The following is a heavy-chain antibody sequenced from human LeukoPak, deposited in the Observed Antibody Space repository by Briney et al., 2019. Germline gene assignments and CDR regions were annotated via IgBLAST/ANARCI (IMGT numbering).Heavy chain of an antibody. Sequence: GGSLRLSCVGSGFTFRSHAMSWVRQAPGKGLEWVSTISGSGGSTYYADSVKGRFTISRDSSRNTLFLHMNTLRAEDTAIYYCAKDRTVGASYWYFDLWGRGTLVTVSS. CDR3: AKDRTVGASYWYFDL. D-gene: IGHD1-26*01. J-gene: IGHJ2*01. CDR1: GFTFRSHA. V-gene: IGHV3-23*01. CDR2: ISGSGGST.